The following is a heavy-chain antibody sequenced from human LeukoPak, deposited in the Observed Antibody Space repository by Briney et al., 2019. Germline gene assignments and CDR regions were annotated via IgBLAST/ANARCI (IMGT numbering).Heavy chain of an antibody. V-gene: IGHV3-23*01. CDR3: AKCSTSAYTTGWCNWIDP. J-gene: IGHJ5*02. D-gene: IGHD6-19*01. Sequence: GGSLRLSCAASGFNFNNYAMTWVRQAPGKGLEWVSVIAAGGGGIQYADSVKGRFTVSRDTSKNTLYLQMNSLRADDTAVYYCAKCSTSAYTTGWCNWIDPWGQGTLVTVSS. CDR1: GFNFNNYA. CDR2: IAAGGGGI.